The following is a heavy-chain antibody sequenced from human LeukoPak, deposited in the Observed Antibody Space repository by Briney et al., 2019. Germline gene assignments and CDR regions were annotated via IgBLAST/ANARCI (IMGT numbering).Heavy chain of an antibody. CDR3: ARGGRPYFDY. V-gene: IGHV4-38-2*02. Sequence: SETLSLTCTVSGYSISSGYYWGWIRQPPGKGLEWIGSIYHSGSTYYNPSLKSRVTISVDTSKNQFSLKLSSVTAADTAVYYCARGGRPYFDYWGQGTLVTVSS. CDR2: IYHSGST. CDR1: GYSISSGYY. J-gene: IGHJ4*02. D-gene: IGHD2-15*01.